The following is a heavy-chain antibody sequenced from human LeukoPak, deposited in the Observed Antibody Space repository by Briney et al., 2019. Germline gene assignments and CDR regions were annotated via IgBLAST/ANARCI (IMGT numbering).Heavy chain of an antibody. Sequence: GGSPRLSCAASGFTFSSYGMHWVRQAPGKGLEWVAFIRYDGSNKYYADSVKGRFTISRDNSKNTLYLQMNSLRAEDTAVYYCATSSSWSEYFQHWGQGTLVTVSS. V-gene: IGHV3-30*02. J-gene: IGHJ1*01. CDR3: ATSSSWSEYFQH. CDR2: IRYDGSNK. D-gene: IGHD6-13*01. CDR1: GFTFSSYG.